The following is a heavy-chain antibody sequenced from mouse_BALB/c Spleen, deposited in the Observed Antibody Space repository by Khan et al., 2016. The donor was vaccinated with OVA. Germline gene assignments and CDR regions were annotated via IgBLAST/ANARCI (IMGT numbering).Heavy chain of an antibody. CDR2: INPNSAYT. D-gene: IGHD2-13*01. CDR1: GYTFTSNT. CDR3: ARRTTVYSMDY. Sequence: VQLQESGAELARPGASVKLSCKASGYTFTSNTMHWVKQRLGQGMDWIGYINPNSAYTNYNQNFKDKATLTADKSSSTAYMQLSSLTSDDSAVYYCARRTTVYSMDYWGQGTSVTVSS. V-gene: IGHV1-4*01. J-gene: IGHJ4*01.